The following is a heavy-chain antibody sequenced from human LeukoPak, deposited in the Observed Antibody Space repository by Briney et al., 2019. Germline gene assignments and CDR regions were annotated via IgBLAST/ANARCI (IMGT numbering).Heavy chain of an antibody. V-gene: IGHV4-34*01. D-gene: IGHD2/OR15-2a*01. CDR3: ATSPPPYFDAFDI. CDR1: GGSFSGYY. Sequence: SETLSLTCAVYGGSFSGYYWSWIRQPPGKGLEWIGEINHSGSTNYNPSLKSRVTISVDTSKNQFSLKPSSVTAADTAVYYCATSPPPYFDAFDIWGQGTMVTVSS. J-gene: IGHJ3*02. CDR2: INHSGST.